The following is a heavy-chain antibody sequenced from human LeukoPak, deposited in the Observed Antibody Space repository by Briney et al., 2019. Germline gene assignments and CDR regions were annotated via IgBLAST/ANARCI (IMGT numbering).Heavy chain of an antibody. CDR2: ISGSGGST. CDR3: AKVHFSSGYYSPFDY. D-gene: IGHD3-22*01. Sequence: GGSLRLSCAASGFTFSSYAMSWVRQAPGKGLEWVSAISGSGGSTYYADSVKGRFTISRDNSKNTLFLQMNSLRAEDTAVYYCAKVHFSSGYYSPFDYWGQGTLVTVSS. CDR1: GFTFSSYA. V-gene: IGHV3-23*01. J-gene: IGHJ4*02.